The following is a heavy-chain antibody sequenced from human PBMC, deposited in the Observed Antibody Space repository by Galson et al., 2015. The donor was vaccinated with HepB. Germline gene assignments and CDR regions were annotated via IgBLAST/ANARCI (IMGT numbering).Heavy chain of an antibody. D-gene: IGHD3-22*01. CDR3: AKEGYYDSSGYYSDAFDI. V-gene: IGHV3-30*18. Sequence: SLRLSCAASGFIFGEYGMHWVRQAPGKGLEWMAVISYDGSNKYYADFVKGRFTISRDNSKNTLYLQMNSLRAEDTAVYYCAKEGYYDSSGYYSDAFDIWGQGTMVTVSS. CDR1: GFIFGEYG. CDR2: ISYDGSNK. J-gene: IGHJ3*02.